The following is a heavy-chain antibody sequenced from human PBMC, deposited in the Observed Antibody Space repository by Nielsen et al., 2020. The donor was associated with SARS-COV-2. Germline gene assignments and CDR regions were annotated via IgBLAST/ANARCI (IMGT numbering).Heavy chain of an antibody. CDR2: ISWNSGSI. CDR3: AKSRENGIPAAGLDY. CDR1: GFTFDDYA. D-gene: IGHD6-13*01. V-gene: IGHV3-9*01. Sequence: SLKISCAASGFTFDDYAMHWVRQAPGKGLELVSGISWNSGSIGYADSVKGRFTISRDNAKNSLYLQMNSLRAEDTALYYCAKSRENGIPAAGLDYWGQGTLVTVSS. J-gene: IGHJ4*02.